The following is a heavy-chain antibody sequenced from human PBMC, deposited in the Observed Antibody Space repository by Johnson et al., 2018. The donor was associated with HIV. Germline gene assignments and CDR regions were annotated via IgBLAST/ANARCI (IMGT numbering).Heavy chain of an antibody. Sequence: VQLVESGGGLVQPGGSLRLSCAASGFTFSSYWMSWVRQAPGKGLECVANIKQDASEKYYVDSVKGRFTISRDNAKNSLYLQMDSLRGEDTAVYFCARPPAYLYKATFSIWGQGTMVTVSS. CDR1: GFTFSSYW. CDR2: IKQDASEK. CDR3: ARPPAYLYKATFSI. V-gene: IGHV3-7*03. J-gene: IGHJ3*02. D-gene: IGHD3-16*02.